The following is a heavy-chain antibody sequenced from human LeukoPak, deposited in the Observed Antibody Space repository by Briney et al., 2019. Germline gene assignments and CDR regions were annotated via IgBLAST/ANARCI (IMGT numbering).Heavy chain of an antibody. Sequence: PGGSLRLSCAASGFTFSSYSMNWVRQAPGKGLEWVSSISSSSSYIYYADSVKGRFTISRDNAKNSLYLQMNSLRAEDTAVYYCARVTYYRGRGVSGSFDYWGQGTLVTVSS. V-gene: IGHV3-21*04. CDR2: ISSSSSYI. CDR1: GFTFSSYS. J-gene: IGHJ4*02. CDR3: ARVTYYRGRGVSGSFDY. D-gene: IGHD3-10*01.